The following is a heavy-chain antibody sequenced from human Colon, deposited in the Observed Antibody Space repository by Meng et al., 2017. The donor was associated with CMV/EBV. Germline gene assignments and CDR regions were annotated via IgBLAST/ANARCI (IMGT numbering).Heavy chain of an antibody. D-gene: IGHD6-19*01. J-gene: IGHJ5*02. CDR3: VRGGGWSS. V-gene: IGHV3-7*01. Sequence: SCAASGFTFSSYWMSWVRRAPGKGLEWVANIKQDGSEKNYVDSVKGRFTISRDNAKNSLYVQMNSLRAEDSAVYYCVRGGGWSSWGQGTLVTVSS. CDR1: GFTFSSYW. CDR2: IKQDGSEK.